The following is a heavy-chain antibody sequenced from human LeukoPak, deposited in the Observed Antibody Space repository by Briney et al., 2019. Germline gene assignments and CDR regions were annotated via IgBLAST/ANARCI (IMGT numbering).Heavy chain of an antibody. V-gene: IGHV3-23*01. D-gene: IGHD3-22*01. CDR3: AKGDTNYYDSSGYRY. J-gene: IGHJ4*02. CDR2: ISGSGGST. CDR1: GFTFSSYA. Sequence: PGGSLRLSCAASGFTFSSYAMSWVRQAPGKGLEWVSAISGSGGSTYYADSVKGRFTISRDNSKNTLYLQMNSLRAEDTAVYYCAKGDTNYYDSSGYRYWGQGTLVTVSS.